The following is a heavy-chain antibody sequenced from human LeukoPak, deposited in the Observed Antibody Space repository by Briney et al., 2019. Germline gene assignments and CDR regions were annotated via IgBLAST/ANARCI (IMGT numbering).Heavy chain of an antibody. D-gene: IGHD5-24*01. CDR1: GGTFSSYA. J-gene: IGHJ4*02. V-gene: IGHV1-69*04. CDR2: IIPIFGIA. Sequence: ASVKVSCKASGGTFSSYAISWVRQAPGQGLEWMGRIIPIFGIANYAQKFQGRVTITADKSTSTAYMELSSLRSEDTAVSYCARERDGYNYPGYFDYWGQGTMVTVSS. CDR3: ARERDGYNYPGYFDY.